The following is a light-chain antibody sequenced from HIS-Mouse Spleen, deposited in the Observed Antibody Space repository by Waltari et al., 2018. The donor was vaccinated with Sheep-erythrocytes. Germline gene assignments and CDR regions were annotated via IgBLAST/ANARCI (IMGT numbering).Light chain of an antibody. CDR3: CSYAGSYNHV. Sequence: QSVLTQPPSASGTPGQRVTISCSGSSSNIGSNTVNWYQQLPGTAPKLLIYSNKQRPSGVPDRFSGSKSGNTASLTISGLQAEDEADYYCCSYAGSYNHVFATGTKVTVL. CDR2: SNK. CDR1: SSNIGSNT. J-gene: IGLJ1*01. V-gene: IGLV1-44*01.